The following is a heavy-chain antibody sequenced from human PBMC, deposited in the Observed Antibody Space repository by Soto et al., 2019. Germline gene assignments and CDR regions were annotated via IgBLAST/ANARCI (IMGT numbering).Heavy chain of an antibody. Sequence: QVQLVESGGGVVQPGRSLRLSCAASGFTFSSYAMHWIRQAPGKGLEWVAVISYDGSNKYYADSVKGRFTISRDNSKNPLYLQMNSLRAEDTAVYYCAGGRFQLERNDAFDTWGQGTMVTVSS. CDR3: AGGRFQLERNDAFDT. V-gene: IGHV3-30-3*01. CDR1: GFTFSSYA. D-gene: IGHD1-1*01. J-gene: IGHJ3*02. CDR2: ISYDGSNK.